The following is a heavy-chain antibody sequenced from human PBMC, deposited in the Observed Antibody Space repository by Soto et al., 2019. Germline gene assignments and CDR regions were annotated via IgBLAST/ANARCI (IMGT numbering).Heavy chain of an antibody. J-gene: IGHJ6*02. CDR2: IYYSGST. CDR1: GGSISSGGYY. V-gene: IGHV4-31*03. Sequence: SETLSLTCTVSGGSISSGGYYWSWIRQHPGKGLEWIGYIYYSGSTYYNPSLKSRVTISVDTSKNQFSLKLSSVTAADTAVYYCARGAAAGVFYYYYGMDVWGQGTTVTAP. D-gene: IGHD6-13*01. CDR3: ARGAAAGVFYYYYGMDV.